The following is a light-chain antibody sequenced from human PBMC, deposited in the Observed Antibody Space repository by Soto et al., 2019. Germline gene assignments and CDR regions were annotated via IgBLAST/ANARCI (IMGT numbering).Light chain of an antibody. CDR2: AAS. J-gene: IGKJ3*01. Sequence: AIRMTQSPSSFSASTGDRVTITCRASQSIGTYLAWYQQIPGRAPKLLIFAASTLQRGVPSRFSGSGSGTDFTLTISSLQPEDFATYYCQQSYSTPRFTFGPGTKVDIK. CDR1: QSIGTY. CDR3: QQSYSTPRFT. V-gene: IGKV1-8*01.